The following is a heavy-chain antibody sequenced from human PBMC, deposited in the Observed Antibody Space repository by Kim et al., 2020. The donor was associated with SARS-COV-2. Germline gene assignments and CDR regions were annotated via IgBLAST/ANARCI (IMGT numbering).Heavy chain of an antibody. CDR2: IYYSGST. D-gene: IGHD3-10*01. CDR1: GGSISSYY. J-gene: IGHJ4*02. CDR3: ARGGVRGVIDY. Sequence: SETLSLTCTVSGGSISSYYWSWIRQPPGKGLEWIGYIYYSGSTNYNPSLKSRDTISVDTSKNQFSLKLSSVTAADTAVYYCARGGVRGVIDYWGQGTLVTVSS. V-gene: IGHV4-59*01.